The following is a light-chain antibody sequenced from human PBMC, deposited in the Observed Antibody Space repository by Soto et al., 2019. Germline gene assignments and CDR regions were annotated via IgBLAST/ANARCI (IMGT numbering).Light chain of an antibody. CDR1: QSVSIY. Sequence: IVLTQSPATLSLSPVERATLSCRASQSVSIYLAWYQQKPGQAPRLLIFDASNRATGIPARFSGSGSGTDFTLTISSLEPEDFAVYYCQQRNNWPPQITFGQGTRLEIK. CDR3: QQRNNWPPQIT. CDR2: DAS. J-gene: IGKJ5*01. V-gene: IGKV3-11*01.